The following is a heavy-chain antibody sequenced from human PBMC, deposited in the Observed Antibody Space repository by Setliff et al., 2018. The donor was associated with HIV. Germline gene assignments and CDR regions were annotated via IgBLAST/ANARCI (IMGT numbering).Heavy chain of an antibody. CDR2: VYYSGST. J-gene: IGHJ4*02. V-gene: IGHV4-39*01. CDR1: GGSISSSGPGYY. D-gene: IGHD3-3*01. Sequence: KTSETLSLTCTVSGGSISSSGPGYYWGWVRQAPGGGLEWIGSVYYSGSTYYNPYLKRRVTISLDTSKNQLSLRLTSMTAADTAVYYCARSQPDTIFGVVIFDYWGQGKMVTVS. CDR3: ARSQPDTIFGVVIFDY.